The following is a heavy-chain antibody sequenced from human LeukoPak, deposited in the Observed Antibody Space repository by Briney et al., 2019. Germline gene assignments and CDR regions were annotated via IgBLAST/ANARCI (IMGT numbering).Heavy chain of an antibody. Sequence: GGSLRLSCAASGFTFDDYTMHWVRQAPGKGLEWVSLISWDGGSTYYADSVKGRFTISRDNSKNSLYLQMNSLRAEDTAVYYCARGKDYDFWSGSPAGDYWGQGTLVTVSS. J-gene: IGHJ4*02. V-gene: IGHV3-43*01. D-gene: IGHD3-3*01. CDR1: GFTFDDYT. CDR2: ISWDGGST. CDR3: ARGKDYDFWSGSPAGDY.